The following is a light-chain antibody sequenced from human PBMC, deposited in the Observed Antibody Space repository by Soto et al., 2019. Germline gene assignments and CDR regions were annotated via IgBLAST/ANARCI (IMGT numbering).Light chain of an antibody. CDR3: ETWDSNTRV. CDR2: LEGSGSY. Sequence: QPVLPQSSSASASLGSSVKLTCTLSRAHSSYIIAWHHQQPGKAPRYLMKLEGSGSYNKGSGVPDRFSGSSSGADRYLTISNLQFEDEANYYCETWDSNTRVFGGGTKLTVL. V-gene: IGLV4-60*02. J-gene: IGLJ2*01. CDR1: RAHSSYI.